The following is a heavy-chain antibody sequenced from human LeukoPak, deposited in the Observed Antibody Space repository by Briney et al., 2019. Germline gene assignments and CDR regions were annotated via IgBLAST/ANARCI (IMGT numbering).Heavy chain of an antibody. CDR1: GFTFSSYS. D-gene: IGHD4-17*01. Sequence: GRSLRLSCAASGFTFSSYSMNWVRQAPGKGLEWVSSISSSSSYIYYADSVKGRFTISRDNAKNSLYLQMNSLRAEDTAVYYCARQTTANYYYYYGMDVWGQGTTVTVSS. V-gene: IGHV3-21*01. CDR3: ARQTTANYYYYYGMDV. J-gene: IGHJ6*02. CDR2: ISSSSSYI.